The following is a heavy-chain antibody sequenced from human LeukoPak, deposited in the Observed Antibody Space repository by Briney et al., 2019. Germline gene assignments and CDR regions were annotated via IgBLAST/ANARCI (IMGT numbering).Heavy chain of an antibody. CDR1: GFVFSYYG. J-gene: IGHJ5*02. V-gene: IGHV3-30*02. CDR3: AQDRFCSSDSCSFGTTWFDP. Sequence: GGSLRLPRATSGFVFSYYGIHWVRQAPGKGLEWVAFIRYDGSDPNYPDSVKGRFTISRYNSKNMVQLQMNSLRVEDTAVYYCAQDRFCSSDSCSFGTTWFDPWGQGNLVTVSS. D-gene: IGHD2-2*01. CDR2: IRYDGSDP.